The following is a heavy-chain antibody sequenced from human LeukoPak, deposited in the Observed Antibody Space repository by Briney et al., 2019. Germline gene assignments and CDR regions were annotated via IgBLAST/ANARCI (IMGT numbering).Heavy chain of an antibody. CDR1: GGSISSYY. CDR3: ARARAIFGVVIIPPYMDV. V-gene: IGHV4-59*01. D-gene: IGHD3-3*01. CDR2: IYYSGST. J-gene: IGHJ6*03. Sequence: SSETLSLTCTVSGGSISSYYWSWIRQPPGKGLEWIGYIYYSGSTNYNPSLKSRVTISVDTSENQFSLKLSSVTAADTAVYYCARARAIFGVVIIPPYMDVWGKGTTVTVSS.